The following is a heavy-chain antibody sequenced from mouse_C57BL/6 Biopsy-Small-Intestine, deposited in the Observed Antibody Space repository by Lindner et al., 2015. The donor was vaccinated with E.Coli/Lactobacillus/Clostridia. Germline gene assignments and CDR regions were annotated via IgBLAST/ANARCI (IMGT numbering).Heavy chain of an antibody. CDR2: INPSSGGT. V-gene: IGHV1-84*02. J-gene: IGHJ4*01. CDR1: GYMFTVYS. D-gene: IGHD1-3*01. CDR3: AREDAYNSKTGRITWFDP. Sequence: SVKVSCKASGYMFTVYSIHWLRQAPGQGLEWMGWINPSSGGTNYAQKFQGRVTMTRDTSIRTAYMDLSRLTSDDTAVDYCAREDAYNSKTGRITWFDPWGQGTLVTVSS.